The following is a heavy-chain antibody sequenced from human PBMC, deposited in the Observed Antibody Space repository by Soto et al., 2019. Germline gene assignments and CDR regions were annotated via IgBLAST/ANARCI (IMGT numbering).Heavy chain of an antibody. CDR3: AARSCSSTTCFPFDY. J-gene: IGHJ4*02. CDR2: ISSDGGST. D-gene: IGHD2-2*01. V-gene: IGHV3-64*02. CDR1: GFTFSSYA. Sequence: GGSLRLSCAASGFTFSSYALHWVRQAPGKGLEYVSAISSDGGSTYYADSVKGRFTISRDNSKNTLYLQMGSLRAEDMAVYYCAARSCSSTTCFPFDYWGQGTLVTVSS.